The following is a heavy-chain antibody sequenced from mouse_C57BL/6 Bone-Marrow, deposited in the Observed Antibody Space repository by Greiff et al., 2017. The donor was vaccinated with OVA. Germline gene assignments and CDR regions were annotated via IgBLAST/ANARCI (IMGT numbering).Heavy chain of an antibody. J-gene: IGHJ4*01. CDR1: GFTFSNYW. Sequence: EVQLVESGGGLVQPGGSMKLSCVASGFTFSNYWMNWVRQSPEKGLEWIAEIRLKSTNYATHYAESVKGRFTISRDDSKSSVYLQMNNLRAEDTGIYYCTRDNWGAMDYWGQGTSVTVSS. CDR3: TRDNWGAMDY. V-gene: IGHV6-6*02. D-gene: IGHD4-1*01. CDR2: IRLKSTNYAT.